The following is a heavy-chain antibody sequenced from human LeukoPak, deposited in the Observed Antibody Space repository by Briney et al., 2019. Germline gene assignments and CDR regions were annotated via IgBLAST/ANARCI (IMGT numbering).Heavy chain of an antibody. CDR1: GGSFSDYS. CDR2: INHSGST. CDR3: ARDQGGR. D-gene: IGHD1-26*01. J-gene: IGHJ4*02. V-gene: IGHV4-34*01. Sequence: PSETLSLTCAVYGGSFSDYSWTWIRQPPGKGLEWIGEINHSGSTNYNPSLKSRVTMSVATSKNQFSLKLTSVTAADTAVYYCARDQGGRWAQGTLVTVSS.